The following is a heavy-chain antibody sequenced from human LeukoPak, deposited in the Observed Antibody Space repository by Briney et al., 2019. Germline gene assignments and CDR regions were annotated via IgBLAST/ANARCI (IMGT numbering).Heavy chain of an antibody. V-gene: IGHV3-33*01. CDR1: GFTFSSYG. D-gene: IGHD2-15*01. CDR3: ATSPDIVVVVPRVAFDF. J-gene: IGHJ3*01. Sequence: GGSLRLSCAASGFTFSSYGMHWVRQAPGKGLEWVAVIWYDGGNKYYADSVKGRFTISRDNSKNTLYLQMNSLRAEDTAVYYCATSPDIVVVVPRVAFDFWGQGTMVTVSS. CDR2: IWYDGGNK.